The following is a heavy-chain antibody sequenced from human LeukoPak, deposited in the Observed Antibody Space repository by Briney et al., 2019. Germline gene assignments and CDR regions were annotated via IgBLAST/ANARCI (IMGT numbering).Heavy chain of an antibody. Sequence: GESLKISCKGSGYSFTNYWISWVRQMPGKGLGWMGAIDPSDSYSNYSPSFQGHVTISADKSISTAYLQWSSLKASDTAMYYCARLGGYDSDYWGQGTLVTVSS. CDR3: ARLGGYDSDY. J-gene: IGHJ4*02. CDR1: GYSFTNYW. D-gene: IGHD5-12*01. CDR2: IDPSDSYS. V-gene: IGHV5-10-1*01.